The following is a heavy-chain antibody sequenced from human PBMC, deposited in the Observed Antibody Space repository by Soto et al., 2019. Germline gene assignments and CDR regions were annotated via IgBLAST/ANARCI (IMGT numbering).Heavy chain of an antibody. CDR1: GGTFSNYA. V-gene: IGHV1-69*12. D-gene: IGHD6-19*01. CDR3: ARVEAVAGLYNYHGLDV. Sequence: QVQLVQSGAAVKKPGSSVKVSCKVSGGTFSNYAIDWVRLAPGHGLEWMGGIVPIFGTTYYTQKFQGRATIIADDSTTTAYLEMSSLRSEDTAIYYCARVEAVAGLYNYHGLDVWGQGTAGTVSS. CDR2: IVPIFGTT. J-gene: IGHJ6*02.